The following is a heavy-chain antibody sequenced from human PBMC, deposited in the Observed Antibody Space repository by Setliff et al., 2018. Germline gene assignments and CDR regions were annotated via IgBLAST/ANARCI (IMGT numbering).Heavy chain of an antibody. J-gene: IGHJ4*02. CDR2: INAGNGNT. V-gene: IGHV1-3*03. CDR1: GYSFTPFG. Sequence: ASVKVSCKASGYSFTPFGISWVRQAPGQRLEWMGWINAGNGNTKYSQEFQDRVTITRDTSASIAFMELSSLRSEDMAVYYCARSGGSNWQTKLDYWGQGTLVTVSS. CDR3: ARSGGSNWQTKLDY. D-gene: IGHD2-15*01.